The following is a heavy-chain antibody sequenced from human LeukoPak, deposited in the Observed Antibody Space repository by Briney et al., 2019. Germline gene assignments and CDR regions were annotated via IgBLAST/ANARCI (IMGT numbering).Heavy chain of an antibody. V-gene: IGHV3-7*01. D-gene: IGHD1-26*01. J-gene: IGHJ5*02. CDR1: GFTFSSYW. Sequence: GGSLRLSCAASGFTFSSYWMSWVRQAPGKGLEWVANIKQDGREKYYVDSVKGRFTISRDNAKNSLYLQMNSLRAEDTGVYYCARSGTYNWFDPWGQGTLVTVSS. CDR3: ARSGTYNWFDP. CDR2: IKQDGREK.